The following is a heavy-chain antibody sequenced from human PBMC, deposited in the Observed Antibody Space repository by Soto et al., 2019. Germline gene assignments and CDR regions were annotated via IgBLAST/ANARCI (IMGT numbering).Heavy chain of an antibody. V-gene: IGHV4-61*01. J-gene: IGHJ4*02. D-gene: IGHD2-15*01. CDR3: AREKRRGQYCSGGSCYFDY. CDR2: IYYSGST. CDR1: GGSVSSGSYY. Sequence: KPSETLSLTCTVSGGSVSSGSYYWSWIRQPPGKGLEWIGYIYYSGSTNYNPSLKSRVTISVDTSKNQFSLELSSVTAADTAVYYCAREKRRGQYCSGGSCYFDYWGQGTLVIVSS.